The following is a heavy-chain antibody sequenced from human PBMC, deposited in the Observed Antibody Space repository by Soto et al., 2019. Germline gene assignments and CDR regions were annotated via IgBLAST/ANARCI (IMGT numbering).Heavy chain of an antibody. J-gene: IGHJ6*02. CDR2: MNPNSGNT. V-gene: IGHV1-8*01. D-gene: IGHD2-8*01. CDR3: ARYCTKPHPGAAAYYYYGMDV. Sequence: ASVKVSCKASGYTFTSYDINWVRQATGQGLEWMGWMNPNSGNTGYAQKFQGRVTMTRNTSISTAYMELSSLRSEDTAVYYFARYCTKPHPGAAAYYYYGMDVWGQGTTVTVSS. CDR1: GYTFTSYD.